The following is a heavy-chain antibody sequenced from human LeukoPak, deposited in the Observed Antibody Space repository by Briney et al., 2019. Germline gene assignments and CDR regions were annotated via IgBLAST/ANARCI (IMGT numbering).Heavy chain of an antibody. CDR1: GGSISSSSYY. CDR3: EIRWFVELIAYFDY. D-gene: IGHD3-10*01. Sequence: SETLSLTCTVPGGSISSSSYYWGWIRQPPGKGLEWIGSIYYSGSTYYNPSLKSRVTISVDTSKNQFSLKLSSVTATDTAVYYCEIRWFVELIAYFDYWGQGTLVTVSS. CDR2: IYYSGST. V-gene: IGHV4-39*01. J-gene: IGHJ4*02.